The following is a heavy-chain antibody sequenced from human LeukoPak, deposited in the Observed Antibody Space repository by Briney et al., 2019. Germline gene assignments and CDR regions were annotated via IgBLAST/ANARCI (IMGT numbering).Heavy chain of an antibody. CDR3: ARDLDAFDI. Sequence: GGSLRLSCAVPGFTFSSYWMSWVRQAPGKGLEWVANIKQDGSEKYYVDSVKGRFTISRDNAKNSLYLQMNSLRAEDTAVYYCARDLDAFDIWGQGTMVTVSS. J-gene: IGHJ3*02. V-gene: IGHV3-7*03. CDR1: GFTFSSYW. CDR2: IKQDGSEK.